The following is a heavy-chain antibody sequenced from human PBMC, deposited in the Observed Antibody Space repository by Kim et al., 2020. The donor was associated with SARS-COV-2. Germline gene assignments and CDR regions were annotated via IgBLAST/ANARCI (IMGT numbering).Heavy chain of an antibody. V-gene: IGHV3-7*01. CDR1: GFSFGNID. CDR3: ATLDS. CDR2: IKRAGGEE. J-gene: IGHJ5*01. Sequence: GGSLRLSCAASGFSFGNIDMSWVRQASGKGLEWVSVIKRAGGEEHYVDSVKGRFTMSRDSAKNSLYLEMSSLRTEDTAIYYCATLDS.